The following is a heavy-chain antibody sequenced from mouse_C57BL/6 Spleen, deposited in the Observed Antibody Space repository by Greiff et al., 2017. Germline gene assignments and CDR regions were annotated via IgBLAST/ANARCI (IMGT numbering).Heavy chain of an antibody. V-gene: IGHV5-9*01. D-gene: IGHD4-1*01. CDR1: GFTFSSYT. J-gene: IGHJ3*01. CDR2: ISGGGGNT. CDR3: ARQGKTGPFAY. Sequence: EVHLVESGGGLVKPGGSLKLSCAASGFTFSSYTMSWVRQTPEKRLEWVATISGGGGNTYYPDSVKGRFTISRDNAKNTLYLQMSSLRSEDTALYYCARQGKTGPFAYWGQGTLVTVSA.